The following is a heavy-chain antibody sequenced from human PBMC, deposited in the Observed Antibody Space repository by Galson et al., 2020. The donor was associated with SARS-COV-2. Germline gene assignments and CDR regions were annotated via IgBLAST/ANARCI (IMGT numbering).Heavy chain of an antibody. D-gene: IGHD3-3*01. V-gene: IGHV3-15*01. Sequence: GESLKISCAASGFTFSNAWMSWVRQAPGKGLEWVGRIKSKTDGGTTDYAAPVKGRFTISRDDSKNTLYLQMNSLKTEDTAVYYCTTVLEEIFGVVISASDYWGQGTLVTVSS. J-gene: IGHJ4*02. CDR3: TTVLEEIFGVVISASDY. CDR2: IKSKTDGGTT. CDR1: GFTFSNAW.